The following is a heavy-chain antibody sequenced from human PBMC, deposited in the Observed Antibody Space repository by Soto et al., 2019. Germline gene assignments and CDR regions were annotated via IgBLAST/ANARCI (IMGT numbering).Heavy chain of an antibody. J-gene: IGHJ4*02. V-gene: IGHV3-74*01. CDR1: GFAFGTDW. Sequence: GSLRLSCTASGFAFGTDWMHWVRQPPGKGLVWVSRISSDGTYTAYADSVKGRFTISRDNTKNTVYSQMNSLRAEDMAVYYCARGPFYSSSWLDYWGQGTQVTVSS. D-gene: IGHD6-13*01. CDR3: ARGPFYSSSWLDY. CDR2: ISSDGTYT.